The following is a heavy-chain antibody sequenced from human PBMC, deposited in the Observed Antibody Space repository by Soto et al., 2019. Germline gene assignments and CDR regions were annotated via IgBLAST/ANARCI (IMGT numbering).Heavy chain of an antibody. CDR3: ARDTNFGSGNFFDY. Sequence: SETLSLTCTVSGGSVSSGNYYWGWIRQPPGKGLEWIGYISYSGSTKYNPSLKSRVTISVDTSKNQFSLKLSSVTAADTAVYYCARDTNFGSGNFFDYWGEGTLVTVSS. D-gene: IGHD3-10*01. J-gene: IGHJ4*02. V-gene: IGHV4-61*01. CDR1: GGSVSSGNYY. CDR2: ISYSGST.